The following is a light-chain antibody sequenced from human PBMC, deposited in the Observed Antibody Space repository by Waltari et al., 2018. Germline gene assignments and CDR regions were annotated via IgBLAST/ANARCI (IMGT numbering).Light chain of an antibody. J-gene: IGLJ3*02. V-gene: IGLV1-40*01. CDR1: GSNIGAGYD. CDR3: QSYDTSLGVV. Sequence: QSVLTQPPSVSGAPGQRVTISCTGSGSNIGAGYDVHWYQQLPRAAPKLLINGRTSRPLGVPARFFGSTAGTSASLAIAGLQAEDEADYYCQSYDTSLGVVFGGGTKLTVL. CDR2: GRT.